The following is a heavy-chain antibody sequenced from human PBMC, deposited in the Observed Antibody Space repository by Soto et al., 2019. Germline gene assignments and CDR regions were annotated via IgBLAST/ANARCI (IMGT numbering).Heavy chain of an antibody. CDR1: GGSISSYY. CDR2: IYYSGST. CDR3: ARPAAVAGTGDAFDI. Sequence: QVHLQESGPGLLKPSETLSLTCTVSGGSISSYYWSWIRQPPGKGLEWIGYIYYSGSTNYNPSLKSRVTIPVDTSKNQFSLKLSSVTAADTAVYYCARPAAVAGTGDAFDIWGQGTMVTVSS. D-gene: IGHD6-19*01. J-gene: IGHJ3*02. V-gene: IGHV4-59*08.